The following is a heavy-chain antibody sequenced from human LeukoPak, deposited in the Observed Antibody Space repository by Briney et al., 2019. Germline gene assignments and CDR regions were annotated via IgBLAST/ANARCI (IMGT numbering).Heavy chain of an antibody. D-gene: IGHD6-13*01. CDR3: ARGLAAADGWFDP. V-gene: IGHV1-8*01. CDR1: GYTFTSYD. J-gene: IGHJ5*02. CDR2: MNPNSGNT. Sequence: GASVTVSFKASGYTFTSYDINWVRQATGQGLEWMGWMNPNSGNTGYAQKFQGRVTMTRNTSISTAYMELSSLRSEDTAVYYCARGLAAADGWFDPWGQGTLVTVSS.